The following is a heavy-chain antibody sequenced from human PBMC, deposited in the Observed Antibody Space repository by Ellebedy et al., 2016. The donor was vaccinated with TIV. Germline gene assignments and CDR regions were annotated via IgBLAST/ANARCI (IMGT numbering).Heavy chain of an antibody. D-gene: IGHD2-2*01. V-gene: IGHV4-39*07. CDR2: INHSGST. CDR3: ARGGVVGPLLTVGNWFDP. Sequence: SETLSLTXTVSGGSISSSSYYWGWIRQPPGKGLEWIGEINHSGSTNYNPSLKSRVTISVDTSKNQFSLKLSSVTAADTAVYYCARGGVVGPLLTVGNWFDPWGQGTLVTVSS. CDR1: GGSISSSSYY. J-gene: IGHJ5*02.